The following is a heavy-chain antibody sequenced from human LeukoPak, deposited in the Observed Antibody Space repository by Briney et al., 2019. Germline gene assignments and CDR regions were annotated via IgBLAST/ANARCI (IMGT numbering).Heavy chain of an antibody. D-gene: IGHD2-2*01. CDR1: GGSISSYY. CDR3: ARKRRGYCSSPRCYEEDYY. Sequence: SETLSLTCTVSGGSISSYYWSWIRQPPGKGLEWMGYIYYSGTTNYNPPLQSRVTLSVDTSKNQFSLKLSSVTAADTAVYYCARKRRGYCSSPRCYEEDYYWGQGTLVTVSS. V-gene: IGHV4-59*01. CDR2: IYYSGTT. J-gene: IGHJ4*02.